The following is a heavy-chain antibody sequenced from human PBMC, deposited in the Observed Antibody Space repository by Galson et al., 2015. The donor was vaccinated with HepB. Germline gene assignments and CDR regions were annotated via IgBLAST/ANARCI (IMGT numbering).Heavy chain of an antibody. Sequence: QSGAEVTKSGESLKISCKGSGYSFTSYWIGWVRQMPGKGLEWMGIIYPGDSDTRYSPSFQGQVTISADKSISTAYLQWSSLKASDTAMYYCARRLYYYDSSGYYGGGMDVWGQGTTVTVSS. CDR3: ARRLYYYDSSGYYGGGMDV. D-gene: IGHD3-22*01. V-gene: IGHV5-51*01. J-gene: IGHJ6*02. CDR2: IYPGDSDT. CDR1: GYSFTSYW.